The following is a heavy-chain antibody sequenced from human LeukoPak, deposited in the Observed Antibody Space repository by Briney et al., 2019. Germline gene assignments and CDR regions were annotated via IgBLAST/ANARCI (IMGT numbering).Heavy chain of an antibody. D-gene: IGHD3-10*01. Sequence: SETLSLTCAVYGGSFSGYYWSWIRQPPGKGLEWIGEINHSGSTNYNPSLKSRVTISVDTSKNQFSLKLSSVTAADTAVYYCASFPAGEEPDYWGQGTLVTVSS. CDR3: ASFPAGEEPDY. CDR1: GGSFSGYY. J-gene: IGHJ4*02. V-gene: IGHV4-34*01. CDR2: INHSGST.